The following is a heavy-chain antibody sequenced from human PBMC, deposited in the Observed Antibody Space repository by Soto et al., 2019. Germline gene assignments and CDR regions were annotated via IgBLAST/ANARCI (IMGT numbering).Heavy chain of an antibody. CDR2: IKSKTDGGTT. CDR1: GFTFSSYG. CDR3: NTLNLYDSSGYYSRRDY. D-gene: IGHD3-22*01. V-gene: IGHV3-15*07. Sequence: PGGSLRLSCAASGFTFSSYGMHWVRQAPGKGLEWVGRIKSKTDGGTTDYAAPVKGRFTISRDDSKNTLYLQMNSLKTEDTAVYYCNTLNLYDSSGYYSRRDYWGQGTLVTVSS. J-gene: IGHJ4*02.